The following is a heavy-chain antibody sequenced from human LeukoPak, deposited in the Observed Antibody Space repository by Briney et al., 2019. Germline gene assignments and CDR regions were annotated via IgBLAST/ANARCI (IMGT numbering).Heavy chain of an antibody. Sequence: GGSLRLSCAASGFTFSSYWMHWVRQAPGKGLVWVSGINSDGSSTSYADSVKGRFTISRDNAKNTLYLQMNSLRAEDTAVYYCASGGRYSSGWYGYYFDYWGQGTLVTVSS. CDR1: GFTFSSYW. CDR3: ASGGRYSSGWYGYYFDY. D-gene: IGHD6-19*01. CDR2: INSDGSST. V-gene: IGHV3-74*01. J-gene: IGHJ4*02.